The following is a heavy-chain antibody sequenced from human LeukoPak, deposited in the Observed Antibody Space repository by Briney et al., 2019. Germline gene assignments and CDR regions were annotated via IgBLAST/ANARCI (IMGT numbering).Heavy chain of an antibody. CDR1: GYSISSGYY. V-gene: IGHV4-38-2*02. J-gene: IGHJ4*02. Sequence: SETLSLTCTVSGYSISSGYYWGWIRQPPGKGLEWIGSIYNSGSTYYNPSLKSRVTISVDRSKNQFSLKLSSVTAADTAVYYCARHSGTTFDYWGQGTLVTVSS. CDR2: IYNSGST. CDR3: ARHSGTTFDY. D-gene: IGHD1-7*01.